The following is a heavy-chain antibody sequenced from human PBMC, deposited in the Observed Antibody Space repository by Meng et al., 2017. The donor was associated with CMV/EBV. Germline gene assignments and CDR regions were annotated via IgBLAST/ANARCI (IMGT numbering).Heavy chain of an antibody. CDR1: GFTFSSYA. J-gene: IGHJ3*02. Sequence: GESLKISCAASGFTFSSYAMSWVHQAPGKGLEWVSAISGSGGSTYYADSVKGRFTISRDNSKNTLYLQMNSLRAEDTAVYYCAKDGEGSGSYDAFDIWGQGTMVTVSS. V-gene: IGHV3-23*01. CDR3: AKDGEGSGSYDAFDI. CDR2: ISGSGGST. D-gene: IGHD3-10*01.